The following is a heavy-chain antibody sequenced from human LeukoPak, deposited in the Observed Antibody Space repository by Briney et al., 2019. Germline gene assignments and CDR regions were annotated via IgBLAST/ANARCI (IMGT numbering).Heavy chain of an antibody. J-gene: IGHJ4*02. CDR3: ARDRGFPYSSGWYEAFDY. CDR2: IKQDGGEK. Sequence: GGSLRLSCAASGFTFSSYWMSWVRQAPGKGLEWVANIKQDGGEKYYVDSVKGRFTISRDNAKNSLYLQMNSLRAEDTAVYYCARDRGFPYSSGWYEAFDYWGQGTLVTVPS. D-gene: IGHD6-19*01. CDR1: GFTFSSYW. V-gene: IGHV3-7*01.